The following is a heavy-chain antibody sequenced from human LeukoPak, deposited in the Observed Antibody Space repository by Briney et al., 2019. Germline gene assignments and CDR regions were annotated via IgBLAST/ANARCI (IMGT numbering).Heavy chain of an antibody. CDR2: ISYDGSNK. CDR3: ARETEQYYYYDSTPRRGFDP. V-gene: IGHV3-30-3*01. D-gene: IGHD3-22*01. Sequence: PGRSLRLSCAASGFTFSSYAMHWVRQAPGKGLEWVAVISYDGSNKYYADSVKGRFTISRDNSKNTLYLQMNSLRAEDTAVYYCARETEQYYYYDSTPRRGFDPWGQGTLVTVSS. CDR1: GFTFSSYA. J-gene: IGHJ5*02.